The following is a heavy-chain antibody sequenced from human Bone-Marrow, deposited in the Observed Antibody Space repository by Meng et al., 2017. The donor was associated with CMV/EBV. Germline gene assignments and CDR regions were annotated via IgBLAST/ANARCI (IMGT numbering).Heavy chain of an antibody. CDR3: ARLRIASDSYQNDY. J-gene: IGHJ4*02. D-gene: IGHD2-21*01. CDR1: GFTFSSYA. Sequence: GESLKISCAASGFTFSSYAMHWVRQAPGKGLEWVAVISYDGSNKYYADSVKGRFTISRDNSKNTLYLQMNSLRAEDTAVYYCARLRIASDSYQNDYWGQGVLVTVSS. V-gene: IGHV3-30*04. CDR2: ISYDGSNK.